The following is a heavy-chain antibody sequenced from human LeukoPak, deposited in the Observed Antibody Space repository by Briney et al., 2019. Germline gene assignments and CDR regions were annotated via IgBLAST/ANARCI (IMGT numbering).Heavy chain of an antibody. Sequence: SETLSLTCTVSGGSISSGDYYWSWIRQPPGKGLEWIGYIYYSGSTYYNPSLKSRVTISVDTSKNQFSLKLSSVTAADTAVYYCARGLGNYDFWSLHYYYMDVWGKGTTVTVSS. CDR3: ARGLGNYDFWSLHYYYMDV. CDR1: GGSISSGDYY. J-gene: IGHJ6*03. D-gene: IGHD3-3*01. V-gene: IGHV4-30-4*08. CDR2: IYYSGST.